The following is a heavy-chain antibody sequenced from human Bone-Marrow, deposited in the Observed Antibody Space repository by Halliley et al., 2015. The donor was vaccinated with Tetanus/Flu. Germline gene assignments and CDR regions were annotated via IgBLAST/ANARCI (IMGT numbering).Heavy chain of an antibody. D-gene: IGHD2-21*02. V-gene: IGHV4-31*03. CDR1: GGSITSGNFY. Sequence: TLSLTCTVSGGSITSGNFYWSWIRQDPRKGLEWIGYIFHSGSAYYNPSLRSRLTISVDTSKNQFSLRLTSVTAADTAIYYCARAVTGMWQDFNWFDPWGQGMLVTVSS. CDR3: ARAVTGMWQDFNWFDP. CDR2: IFHSGSA. J-gene: IGHJ5*02.